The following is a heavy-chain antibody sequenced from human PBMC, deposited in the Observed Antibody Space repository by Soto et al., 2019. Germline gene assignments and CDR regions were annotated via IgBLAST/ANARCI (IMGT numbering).Heavy chain of an antibody. J-gene: IGHJ6*02. Sequence: GGSLRLSCVASGFFFSDYYISWIRQAPGKGLECVAYISGTGDTKYYAESVRGRFTISRDNTKKSAFLQVNSLRADDTAVYYCAIGGGQIYYAGMDVWGQGTTVTVSS. D-gene: IGHD3-22*01. CDR2: ISGTGDTK. CDR3: AIGGGQIYYAGMDV. V-gene: IGHV3-11*01. CDR1: GFFFSDYY.